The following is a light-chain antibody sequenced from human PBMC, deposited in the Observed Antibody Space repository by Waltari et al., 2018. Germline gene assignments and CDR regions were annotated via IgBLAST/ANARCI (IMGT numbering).Light chain of an antibody. CDR3: SSYTASSTWV. CDR1: SSDIGDYNY. J-gene: IGLJ3*02. V-gene: IGLV2-14*01. CDR2: DVT. Sequence: QSALTQPASVSGSPGQSITISCIGTSSDIGDYNYVSWYQQNVGKAPKLRIYDVTKRPSGVSYRFSGSKSGNTASLTISGLQAEDEADYYCSSYTASSTWVFGGGTKLTVL.